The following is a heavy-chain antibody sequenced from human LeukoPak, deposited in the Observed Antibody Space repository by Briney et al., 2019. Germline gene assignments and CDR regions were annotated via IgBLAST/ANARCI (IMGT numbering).Heavy chain of an antibody. D-gene: IGHD3-10*01. Sequence: PSETLSLTCVVSGYSISSGYYWGWIRQPPGKGLEWIGSIYHSGSTYYNPSLKSRVTISVDTSKNQFSLKLSSVTAADTAVYYCARDRPKGLLWFGESYGMDVWGKGTTVTVSS. V-gene: IGHV4-38-2*02. CDR2: IYHSGST. CDR3: ARDRPKGLLWFGESYGMDV. CDR1: GYSISSGYY. J-gene: IGHJ6*04.